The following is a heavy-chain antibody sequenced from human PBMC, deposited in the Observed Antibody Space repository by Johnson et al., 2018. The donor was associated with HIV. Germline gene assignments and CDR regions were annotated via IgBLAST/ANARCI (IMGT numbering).Heavy chain of an antibody. CDR2: ISYDGSYE. D-gene: IGHD6-6*01. J-gene: IGHJ3*02. Sequence: KGLEWVAVISYDGSYEYYADSVQGRFTISRDNFTNTLYLQMNSLRDEDTAVYCCARPYILLQLVSAFYIWGQGTMVTVSS. V-gene: IGHV3-30*04. CDR3: ARPYILLQLVSAFYI.